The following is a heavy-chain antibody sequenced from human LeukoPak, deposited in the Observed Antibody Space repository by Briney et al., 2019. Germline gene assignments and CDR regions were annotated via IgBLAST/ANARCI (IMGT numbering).Heavy chain of an antibody. Sequence: GGSLRLSCAASGFTFSSYSMNWVRQAPGKGLEWVSFINSSSSYIYYADSVKGRFTISRDNAKNSLYLQMNSLRAEDTAVYYCARYHSGSYYSYYYYYMDVWGKGTTVTVSS. CDR1: GFTFSSYS. J-gene: IGHJ6*03. D-gene: IGHD1-26*01. V-gene: IGHV3-21*01. CDR3: ARYHSGSYYSYYYYYMDV. CDR2: INSSSSYI.